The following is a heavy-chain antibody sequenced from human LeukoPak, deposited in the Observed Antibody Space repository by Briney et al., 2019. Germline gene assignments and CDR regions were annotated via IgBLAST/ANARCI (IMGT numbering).Heavy chain of an antibody. CDR3: ARRVTAWTFDI. V-gene: IGHV1-2*02. CDR1: GYPLTAFS. CDR2: INPNGGGT. J-gene: IGHJ3*02. Sequence: ASVKVSCKASGYPLTAFSLHWVRQAPGQGLEWMGWINPNGGGTKYAQKFQGRVTMTTDPSISTAYMEMSRLTSDDTAVYYCARRVTAWTFDIWGQGTRVTVSA. D-gene: IGHD2-21*02.